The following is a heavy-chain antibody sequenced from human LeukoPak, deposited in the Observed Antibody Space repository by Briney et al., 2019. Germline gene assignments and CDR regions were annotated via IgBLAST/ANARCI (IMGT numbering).Heavy chain of an antibody. Sequence: GASVKVSCKASGYTFTGYYMHWVRQAPGQGLEWMGWINPNSGGTNYAQKFQGRVTMTRDTSISTAYMELSSLRSEDTAVYYCASGGVVPAANLYYERYYYYMDVWGKGTTVTISS. CDR3: ASGGVVPAANLYYERYYYYMDV. J-gene: IGHJ6*03. V-gene: IGHV1-2*02. D-gene: IGHD2-2*01. CDR1: GYTFTGYY. CDR2: INPNSGGT.